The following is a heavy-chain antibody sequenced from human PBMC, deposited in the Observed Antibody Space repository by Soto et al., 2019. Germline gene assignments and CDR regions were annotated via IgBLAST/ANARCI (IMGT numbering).Heavy chain of an antibody. J-gene: IGHJ6*03. CDR1: GDSVSSNSAA. V-gene: IGHV6-1*01. CDR2: TYYRSKWYN. CDR3: ARVRAYYDFWSGYDDSYYYMDV. D-gene: IGHD3-3*01. Sequence: SQTLSLTCAISGDSVSSNSAAWNCIRQSPSRGLEWLGRTYYRSKWYNDYAVSVKSRITINPDTSKNQFSLQLDSVTPEDTAVYYCARVRAYYDFWSGYDDSYYYMDVWGKGTTVTVSS.